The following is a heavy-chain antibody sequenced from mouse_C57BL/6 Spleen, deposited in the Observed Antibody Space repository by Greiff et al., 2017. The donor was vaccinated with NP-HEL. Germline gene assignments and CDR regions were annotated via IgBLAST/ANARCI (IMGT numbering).Heavy chain of an antibody. D-gene: IGHD2-4*01. Sequence: VQLQQSGPGLVQPSQSLSITCTVSGFSLTSYGVHWVRQSPGQGLEWLGVIWRGGSTDYNVAFMSRLSITKDNSKSQVFFKMNSLQADDTAIYYCAKSYDYDSYYFDDWGQGTTLTVSS. CDR3: AKSYDYDSYYFDD. V-gene: IGHV2-5*01. J-gene: IGHJ2*01. CDR2: IWRGGST. CDR1: GFSLTSYG.